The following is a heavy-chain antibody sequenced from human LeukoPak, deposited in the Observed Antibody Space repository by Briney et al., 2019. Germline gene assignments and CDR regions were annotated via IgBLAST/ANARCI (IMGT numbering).Heavy chain of an antibody. CDR3: ARHGGFLSYMDV. CDR1: GGSFSGYY. J-gene: IGHJ6*03. V-gene: IGHV4-34*01. CDR2: INHSGST. D-gene: IGHD5-24*01. Sequence: PSETLSLTCAVYGGSFSGYYWSWIRQPPGKGLEWIGEINHSGSTNYNPSLKSRVTISVDTSKNQFSLKLSSVTAADTAMFYCARHGGFLSYMDVWGKGTTVTISS.